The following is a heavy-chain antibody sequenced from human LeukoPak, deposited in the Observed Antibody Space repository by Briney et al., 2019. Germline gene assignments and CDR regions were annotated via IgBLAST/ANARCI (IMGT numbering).Heavy chain of an antibody. CDR2: ICHDGSNH. J-gene: IGHJ4*02. V-gene: IGHV3-33*01. CDR1: GFTFRGYG. D-gene: IGHD1-26*01. CDR3: ARDQGPVGSFDY. Sequence: GGSLILSCAAGGFTFRGYGMHWLRQAAGRGPGWVAVICHDGSNHYYEDSVKGRFTISRDNSNNTLYLQTNSLRVDDTAVYYCARDQGPVGSFDYWGQGTLVTVSS.